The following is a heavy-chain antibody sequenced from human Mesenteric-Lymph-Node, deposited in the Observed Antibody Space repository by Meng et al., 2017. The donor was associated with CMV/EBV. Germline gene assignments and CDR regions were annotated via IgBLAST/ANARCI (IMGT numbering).Heavy chain of an antibody. J-gene: IGHJ6*02. CDR2: IAYDGSNK. V-gene: IGHV3-30-3*02. D-gene: IGHD2-15*01. CDR1: GLTFSNYV. Sequence: GGSLRLSCVASGLTFSNYVMHWVRQAPGKGLEWVAVIAYDGSNKYYGDSVKGRFTISRDNSKNTLYLQMNNPRPEDTAVYYCVKDCSGGTCWDYYYSGMDVWGQGTTVTVSS. CDR3: VKDCSGGTCWDYYYSGMDV.